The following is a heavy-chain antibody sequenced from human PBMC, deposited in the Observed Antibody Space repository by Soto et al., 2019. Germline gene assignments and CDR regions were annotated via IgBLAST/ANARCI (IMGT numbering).Heavy chain of an antibody. Sequence: QVQLQESGPGLVKPSGTLSLTCGVSGGSISSNNWWTWVRQSPGKGLEWIGEIHHHGSTNYNPSLKSRVTISVDKSQNQFSLKVRSVTAADTAIYYCVCRVEDISDSNYGLDVWGLGTTVTVSS. J-gene: IGHJ6*02. CDR2: IHHHGST. CDR1: GGSISSNNW. CDR3: VCRVEDISDSNYGLDV. V-gene: IGHV4-4*02. D-gene: IGHD2-15*01.